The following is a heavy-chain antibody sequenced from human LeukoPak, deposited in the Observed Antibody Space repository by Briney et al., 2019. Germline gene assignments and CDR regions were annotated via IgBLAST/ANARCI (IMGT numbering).Heavy chain of an antibody. CDR3: AAAGSYGDLDY. D-gene: IGHD4-17*01. Sequence: SETLSLTCTVSGGSISSSSYYWGWIRQPPGKGLEWIGSIYYSGSTYYNPSLKSRVTISVDTSKNQFSLKLSSVTAADTALYYCAAAGSYGDLDYWGQGTLVTVSS. J-gene: IGHJ4*02. CDR2: IYYSGST. CDR1: GGSISSSSYY. V-gene: IGHV4-39*07.